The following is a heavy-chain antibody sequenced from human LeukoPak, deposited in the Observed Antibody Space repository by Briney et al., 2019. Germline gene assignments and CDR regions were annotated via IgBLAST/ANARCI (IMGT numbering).Heavy chain of an antibody. CDR1: GFTFSGAA. Sequence: GGSLRLSCAASGFTFSGAAMHWVRQASGKGLEWVGRIRSKANSYATAYAASVKGRFTISRDDSENTAYLQMNSLKTEDTAVYYCTRGGGSGYDYWGRGTLVTVSS. V-gene: IGHV3-73*01. D-gene: IGHD6-19*01. CDR3: TRGGGSGYDY. CDR2: IRSKANSYAT. J-gene: IGHJ4*02.